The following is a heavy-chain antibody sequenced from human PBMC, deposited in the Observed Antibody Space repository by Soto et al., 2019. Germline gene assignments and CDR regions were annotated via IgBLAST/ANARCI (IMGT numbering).Heavy chain of an antibody. V-gene: IGHV4-4*02. CDR1: GGSISSSNW. Sequence: KPSETLSLTCAVSGGSISSSNWWSWVRQPPGKGLEWIGEIYHSGSTNYNPSLKSRVTISVDKSKNQFSLKLSSVTAADTAVYYCATRFMVRGVIITSGWFDPWDQGTLVTVSS. D-gene: IGHD3-10*01. CDR2: IYHSGST. J-gene: IGHJ5*02. CDR3: ATRFMVRGVIITSGWFDP.